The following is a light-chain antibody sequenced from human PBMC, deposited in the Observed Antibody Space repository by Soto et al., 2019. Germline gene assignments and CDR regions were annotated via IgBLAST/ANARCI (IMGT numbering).Light chain of an antibody. Sequence: DIVLTQSPDTLSLSPGEGATLSCRASETVSSALLAWYQQKPGQAPRLLIYRASTRATGIPDRFTGSGSGTDFTLTISRLEPEDFAVYYCQQYESSPLTFGGGTKVEIK. CDR1: ETVSSAL. CDR3: QQYESSPLT. V-gene: IGKV3-20*01. J-gene: IGKJ4*01. CDR2: RAS.